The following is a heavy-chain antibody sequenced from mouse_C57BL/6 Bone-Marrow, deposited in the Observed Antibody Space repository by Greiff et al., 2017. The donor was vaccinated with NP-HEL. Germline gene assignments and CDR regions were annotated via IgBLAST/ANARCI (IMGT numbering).Heavy chain of an antibody. Sequence: VQLQESGAELARPGASVKLSCKASGYTFTSYGISWVKQRTGQGLEWIGEIYPRSGNTYYNEKFKGKATLTADKSSSTAYMELRSLTSDVSAVYFCARGDGYPYAMDDWGQGTSVTVSS. CDR3: ARGDGYPYAMDD. D-gene: IGHD2-3*01. V-gene: IGHV1-81*01. CDR1: GYTFTSYG. J-gene: IGHJ4*01. CDR2: IYPRSGNT.